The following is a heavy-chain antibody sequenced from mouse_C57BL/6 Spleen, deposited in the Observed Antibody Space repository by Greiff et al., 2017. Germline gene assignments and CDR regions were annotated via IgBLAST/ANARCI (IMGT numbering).Heavy chain of an antibody. D-gene: IGHD1-1*02. CDR3: AKEGAMGDY. Sequence: QVQLQQPGAELVKPGASVKLSCKASGYTFTSYWMHWVKQRPGQGLEWIGMIHPNSGSTNYNEKFKSKATLTVDKSSSTDYMQLSSLTSEDSAVYYCAKEGAMGDYWGQGTSVTVSS. CDR2: IHPNSGST. J-gene: IGHJ4*01. CDR1: GYTFTSYW. V-gene: IGHV1-64*01.